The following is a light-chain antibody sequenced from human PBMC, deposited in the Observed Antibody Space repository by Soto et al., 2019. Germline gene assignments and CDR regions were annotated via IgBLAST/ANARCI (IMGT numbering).Light chain of an antibody. V-gene: IGKV3-15*01. Sequence: EIVMTQSPATLSVSPGERATLSCRASQSVSSNLAWYQQKPGQAPRLLIYGASTRATGIPARFSGSGSGTEFTLXXXXXXXXXXAVYYCQQYNNWXPMYTFGQGTKLEXK. J-gene: IGKJ2*01. CDR1: QSVSSN. CDR3: QQYNNWXPMYT. CDR2: GAS.